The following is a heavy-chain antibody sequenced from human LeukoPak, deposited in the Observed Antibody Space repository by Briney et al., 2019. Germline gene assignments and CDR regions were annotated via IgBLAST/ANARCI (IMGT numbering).Heavy chain of an antibody. V-gene: IGHV4-59*01. CDR1: GGSISSYY. CDR3: ARDHLGASHGVSRAFDI. CDR2: IYYSGST. D-gene: IGHD3-10*01. J-gene: IGHJ3*02. Sequence: SETLSLTCTVSGGSISSYYWSWIRQPPGKGLEWIGYIYYSGSTNYNPSLKSRVTISVDTSKNQFSLKLSSVTAADTAVYYCARDHLGASHGVSRAFDIWSQGTMVTVSS.